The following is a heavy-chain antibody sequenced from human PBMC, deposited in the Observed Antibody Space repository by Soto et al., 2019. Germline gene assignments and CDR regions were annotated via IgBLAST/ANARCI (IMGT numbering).Heavy chain of an antibody. J-gene: IGHJ5*02. CDR1: GYTFTSYG. Sequence: GASVKVSCKVSGYTFTSYGISWVRQAPGQGLEWMGWISAYNGNTNYAQKLQGRVTMTTDTSTSTAYMELRSLRSDDTAVYYCARALAAAGTGWFDPWGQGTLVTVSS. CDR3: ARALAAAGTGWFDP. D-gene: IGHD6-13*01. CDR2: ISAYNGNT. V-gene: IGHV1-18*04.